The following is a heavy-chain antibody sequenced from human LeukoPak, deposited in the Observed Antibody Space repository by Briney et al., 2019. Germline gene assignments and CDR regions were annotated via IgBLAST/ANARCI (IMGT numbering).Heavy chain of an antibody. D-gene: IGHD3-22*01. V-gene: IGHV4-59*01. CDR1: GGSISSYY. CDR3: AKWGSITYYYDSSGYSAIDY. J-gene: IGHJ4*02. CDR2: IYYSGST. Sequence: PSETLSLTCTVSGGSISSYYWSWIRQPPGKGLEWIGYIYYSGSTNYNPSLKSRVTISVDTSKNQFSLKLSSVTAADTAVYYCAKWGSITYYYDSSGYSAIDYWGQGTLVTVSS.